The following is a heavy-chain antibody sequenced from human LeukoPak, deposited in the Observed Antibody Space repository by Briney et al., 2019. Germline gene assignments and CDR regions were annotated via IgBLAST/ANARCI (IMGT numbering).Heavy chain of an antibody. V-gene: IGHV3-7*01. D-gene: IGHD3-10*01. J-gene: IGHJ4*02. Sequence: PGGSLRLSCAASGFTFSAYWMSWVRQTPGKGLEWVANIKQDGSEIYYVDSVKGRFTISRDNAKNSLYLQVNSLRVEDTAVYYCAIDGSPFDHWGQGTLVTVSS. CDR1: GFTFSAYW. CDR3: AIDGSPFDH. CDR2: IKQDGSEI.